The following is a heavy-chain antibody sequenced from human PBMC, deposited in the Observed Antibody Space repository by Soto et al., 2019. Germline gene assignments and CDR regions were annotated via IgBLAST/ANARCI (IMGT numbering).Heavy chain of an antibody. CDR1: GYSFTSYW. J-gene: IGHJ4*02. Sequence: PGESLKISCKGSGYSFTSYWISWVRQMPGKGLEWMGRIDPSDSYTNYSPSFQGHVTISADKSISTAYLQWSSLKASDTAMYYCAAWGVVPAAMRGFDYWGQGTLVTVSS. V-gene: IGHV5-10-1*01. CDR2: IDPSDSYT. CDR3: AAWGVVPAAMRGFDY. D-gene: IGHD2-2*01.